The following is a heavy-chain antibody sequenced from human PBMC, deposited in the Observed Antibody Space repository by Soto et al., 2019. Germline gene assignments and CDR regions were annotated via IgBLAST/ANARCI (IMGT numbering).Heavy chain of an antibody. J-gene: IGHJ4*02. V-gene: IGHV3-30-3*01. Sequence: RRLSCAASEFTFSSYAMHWIRQAPGKGLEWLAVISFDGNIIQYADSVKGRFIISRDNSKNTLYLQMNSLRGDDTAVYYCARTFDTITYYFDYWGQGTLVTVSS. D-gene: IGHD3-9*01. CDR2: ISFDGNII. CDR1: EFTFSSYA. CDR3: ARTFDTITYYFDY.